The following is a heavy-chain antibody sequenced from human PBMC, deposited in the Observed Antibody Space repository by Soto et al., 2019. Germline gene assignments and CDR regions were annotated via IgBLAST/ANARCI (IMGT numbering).Heavy chain of an antibody. J-gene: IGHJ6*02. CDR3: ASVRGGYYYAMDV. V-gene: IGHV4-4*02. CDR1: GGYISSSNW. D-gene: IGHD3-10*02. CDR2: IYHSGST. Sequence: SETLSLTCAVSGGYISSSNWWSWVRQPPGKGLEWIGEIYHSGSTNYNPSLESRVTISVDKSKNQFSLKLSSVTAADTAVYYCASVRGGYYYAMDVWGQGTTVTVSS.